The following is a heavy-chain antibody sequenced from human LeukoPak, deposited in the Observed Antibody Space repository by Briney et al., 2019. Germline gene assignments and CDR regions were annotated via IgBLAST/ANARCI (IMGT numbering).Heavy chain of an antibody. V-gene: IGHV3-30-3*01. CDR1: GFTFSSYT. CDR3: ARPTTGWTIYQYYFDY. CDR2: ILYDGSNK. Sequence: GGSLRLSCAASGFTFSSYTMHWVRQAPGEGLEWVAVILYDGSNKYYADSVKARFTISRDNSKNTLYLEMSSLRAEDTATYYCARPTTGWTIYQYYFDYWGQGTLVTVSS. J-gene: IGHJ4*02. D-gene: IGHD4-11*01.